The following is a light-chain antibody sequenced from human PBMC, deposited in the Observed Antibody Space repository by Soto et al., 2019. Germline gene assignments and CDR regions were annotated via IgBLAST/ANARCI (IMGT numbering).Light chain of an antibody. V-gene: IGKV3-20*01. CDR3: QQYGSSPKLI. Sequence: EIVLTQSPGTLSLSPGERATLSCRASQSVSSTYLARYQQKPGQAPRLLIYGASSRATGIPDRFSGSGSGTDFTLTISRLEPEDFAVYYCQQYGSSPKLIFGGGTKVEIK. CDR1: QSVSSTY. CDR2: GAS. J-gene: IGKJ4*01.